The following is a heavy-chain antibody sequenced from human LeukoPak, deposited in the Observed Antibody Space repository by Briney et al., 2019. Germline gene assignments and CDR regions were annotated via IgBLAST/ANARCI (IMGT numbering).Heavy chain of an antibody. Sequence: SETLSLTCTVSGGSISSYYWSWIRQPPGKGLEWIGYIYYTGNTNYNPSLTSRVNISVDTSKNQFFLNLSSVTAADTAVYYCARWGSIAVARFDYWGQGTLVTVSS. CDR3: ARWGSIAVARFDY. V-gene: IGHV4-59*01. CDR1: GGSISSYY. D-gene: IGHD6-6*01. CDR2: IYYTGNT. J-gene: IGHJ4*02.